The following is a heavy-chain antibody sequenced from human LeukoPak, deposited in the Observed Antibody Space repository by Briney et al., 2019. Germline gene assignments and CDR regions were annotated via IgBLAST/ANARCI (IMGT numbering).Heavy chain of an antibody. CDR2: ISHSATT. J-gene: IGHJ5*02. CDR1: GGSISSRNW. Sequence: SETLSLTCAVSGGSISSRNWWSWVRQSPGRGLEWIGEISHSATTNYNPSLKSRVTMSVDKSKNQFSLRLTSLTAADTAVYYCARDPDFGDYGASASWFDPWGQGILVTVSS. V-gene: IGHV4-4*02. D-gene: IGHD4-17*01. CDR3: ARDPDFGDYGASASWFDP.